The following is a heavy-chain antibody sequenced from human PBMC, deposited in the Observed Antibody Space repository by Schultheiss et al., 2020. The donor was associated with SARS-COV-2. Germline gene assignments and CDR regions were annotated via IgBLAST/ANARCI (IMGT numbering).Heavy chain of an antibody. CDR1: GGSFSGYY. J-gene: IGHJ6*02. V-gene: IGHV4-34*01. CDR2: INHSGST. CDR3: ARDRGGEWTAVGVMDA. Sequence: SETLSLTCAVYGGSFSGYYWSWIRQPPGKGLEWIGEINHSGSTNYNPSLKSRVTISVDTSKNQFSLKLSSVTAADTAVYYCARDRGGEWTAVGVMDAWGQGTTVTVSS. D-gene: IGHD3-16*01.